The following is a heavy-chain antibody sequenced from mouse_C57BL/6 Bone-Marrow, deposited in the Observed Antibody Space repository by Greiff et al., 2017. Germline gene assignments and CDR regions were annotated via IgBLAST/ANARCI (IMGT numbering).Heavy chain of an antibody. D-gene: IGHD2-4*01. CDR3: ARWAVYYDYYFDY. J-gene: IGHJ2*01. V-gene: IGHV1-81*01. Sequence: VQLQESGAELARPGASVKLSCKASGYTFTSYGISWVKQRTGQGLEWIGEIYPRSGNTYYNEKFKGKATLTADKSSSTAYMALRSLTSEDSAVYFCARWAVYYDYYFDYWGQGTTLTVSS. CDR2: IYPRSGNT. CDR1: GYTFTSYG.